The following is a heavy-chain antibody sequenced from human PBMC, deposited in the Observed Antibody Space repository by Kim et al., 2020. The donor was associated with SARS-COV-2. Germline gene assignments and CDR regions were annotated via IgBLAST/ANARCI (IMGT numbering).Heavy chain of an antibody. V-gene: IGHV1-18*01. D-gene: IGHD3-16*01. J-gene: IGHJ4*02. CDR3: ARGGYAFFDF. CDR2: NGNT. Sequence: NGNTKYAQKFQCRVTMTTDTVNTVYLELRSLRSDDTAVYYCARGGYAFFDFWGQGTQVTVSS.